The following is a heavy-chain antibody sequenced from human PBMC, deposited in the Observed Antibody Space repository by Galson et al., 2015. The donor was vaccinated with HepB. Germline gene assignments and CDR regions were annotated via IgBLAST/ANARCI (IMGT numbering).Heavy chain of an antibody. CDR3: ARVNIAAAGTLTVPFDY. CDR2: INAGNGNT. V-gene: IGHV1-3*01. J-gene: IGHJ4*02. CDR1: GYTFTSYA. D-gene: IGHD6-13*01. Sequence: SVKVSCKASGYTFTSYAMHWVRQAPGQRLEWMGWINAGNGNTKYSQKFQGRVTITRDTSASTAYMELSSLRSEDTAVYYCARVNIAAAGTLTVPFDYWGQGTLVTVSS.